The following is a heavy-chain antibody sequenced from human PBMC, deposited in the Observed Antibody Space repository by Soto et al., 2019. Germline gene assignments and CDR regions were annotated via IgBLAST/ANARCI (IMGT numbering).Heavy chain of an antibody. V-gene: IGHV3-23*01. D-gene: IGHD2-2*01. CDR3: AIDASSGISAMDL. CDR2: ISGSGGST. Sequence: PGGSLRLSCAASGFTFSSYAMSWVRQAPGKGLEWVSTISGSGGSTYYADSVKGRFTISRDNSKNAFYLRMNSVRAEDTALYYCAIDASSGISAMDLWGRGTLVTVSS. CDR1: GFTFSSYA. J-gene: IGHJ2*01.